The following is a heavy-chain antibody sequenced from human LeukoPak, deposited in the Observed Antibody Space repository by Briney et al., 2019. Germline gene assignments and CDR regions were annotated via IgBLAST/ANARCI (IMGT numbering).Heavy chain of an antibody. Sequence: PGRSLRLSCAASGFTFSNYGMDWVRQAPGKGLEWVAVIWFDGSDKYYADSVKGRFTMSRDNSKNTLYLQMNSLRAEDTALYFCAKGLWGTTVTPLDYWGQGTLVTVSS. D-gene: IGHD4-17*01. J-gene: IGHJ4*02. CDR1: GFTFSNYG. CDR3: AKGLWGTTVTPLDY. CDR2: IWFDGSDK. V-gene: IGHV3-33*06.